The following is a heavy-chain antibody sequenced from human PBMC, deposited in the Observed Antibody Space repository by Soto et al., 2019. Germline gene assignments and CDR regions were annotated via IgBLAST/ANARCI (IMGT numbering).Heavy chain of an antibody. J-gene: IGHJ6*02. Sequence: PSETLSLTCAVYGGSFSGYYWSWIRQPPGKGLEWIGEINHSGSTNYNPSLKSRVTISVDTSKNQFSLKLSSVTAADTAVYYCAREGGYSYGTTSRVYCYGMEVWGQGTPATVPS. D-gene: IGHD5-18*01. CDR3: AREGGYSYGTTSRVYCYGMEV. CDR1: GGSFSGYY. V-gene: IGHV4-34*01. CDR2: INHSGST.